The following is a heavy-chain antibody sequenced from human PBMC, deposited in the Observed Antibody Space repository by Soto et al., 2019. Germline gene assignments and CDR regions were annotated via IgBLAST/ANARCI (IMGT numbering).Heavy chain of an antibody. J-gene: IGHJ5*02. V-gene: IGHV4-39*01. D-gene: IGHD6-13*01. CDR2: IYYSGST. Sequence: QLQLQESGPGLVKPSETLSLTCTVSGGSISSSSYYWGWNRQPPGKGLEWIGSIYYSGSTYYNPSLKSRVTISEDTSKNQFSLKLSSVTAADTAVYYCARHQSHSSSYVDPWGQGTLVTVSS. CDR3: ARHQSHSSSYVDP. CDR1: GGSISSSSYY.